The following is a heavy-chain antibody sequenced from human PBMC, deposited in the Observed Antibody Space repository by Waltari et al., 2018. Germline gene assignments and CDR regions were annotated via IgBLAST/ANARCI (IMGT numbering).Heavy chain of an antibody. V-gene: IGHV3-13*01. CDR3: ARDRGLYGMDV. Sequence: EVQLVESGGGLVQPGGSLRLSCAASGFTLSSYDMHWVRQATGKGLEWVSAIGTAGDTYYPGSVKGRFTISRENAKNSLYLQMNSLRAGDTAVYYCARDRGLYGMDVWGQGTTVTVSS. CDR1: GFTLSSYD. J-gene: IGHJ6*02. CDR2: IGTAGDT.